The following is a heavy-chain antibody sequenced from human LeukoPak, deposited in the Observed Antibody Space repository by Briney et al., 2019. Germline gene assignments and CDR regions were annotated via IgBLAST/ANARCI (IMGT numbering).Heavy chain of an antibody. CDR1: GYTFTSYD. CDR3: ARADWGSGIYYFDY. CDR2: INPNSGGT. J-gene: IGHJ4*02. Sequence: GASVKVSCKASGYTFTSYDINWVRQASGQGLEWMGRINPNSGGTNYAQKFQGRVTMTRDTSISTAYMELSGLRSDDTAVYYCARADWGSGIYYFDYWGQGALVTVSS. D-gene: IGHD7-27*01. V-gene: IGHV1-2*06.